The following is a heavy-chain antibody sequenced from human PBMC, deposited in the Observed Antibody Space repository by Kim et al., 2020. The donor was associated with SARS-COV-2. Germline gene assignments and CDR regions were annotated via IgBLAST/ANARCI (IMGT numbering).Heavy chain of an antibody. J-gene: IGHJ4*02. Sequence: GGSLRLSCAASGFTFDEYAMHWVRQAPGKGLEWVSGISWKSGSIGYADSVKGRFTISRDNAKNSLYLQMNSLRAEDTALYYCAKGDSSGYLPEYYFDYWGQGTLVTVSS. CDR3: AKGDSSGYLPEYYFDY. D-gene: IGHD3-22*01. CDR1: GFTFDEYA. CDR2: ISWKSGSI. V-gene: IGHV3-9*01.